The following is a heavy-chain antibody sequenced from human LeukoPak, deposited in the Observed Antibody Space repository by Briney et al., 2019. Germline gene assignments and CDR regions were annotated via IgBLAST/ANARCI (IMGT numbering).Heavy chain of an antibody. CDR2: IYHSGST. J-gene: IGHJ4*02. D-gene: IGHD2-2*02. CDR1: GFTFSSYA. CDR3: ARNIPHCSSTSCYTLLDY. Sequence: GSLRLSCAASGFTFSSYAMSWVRQAPGKGLEWLGSIYHSGSTYYNPSLKSRVTISVDTSKNQFSLKLSSVTAADTAVYYCARNIPHCSSTSCYTLLDYWGQGTLVTVSS. V-gene: IGHV4-38-2*01.